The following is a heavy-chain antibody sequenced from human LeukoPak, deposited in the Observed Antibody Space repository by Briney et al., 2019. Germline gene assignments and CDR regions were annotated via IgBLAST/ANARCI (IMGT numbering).Heavy chain of an antibody. D-gene: IGHD3-10*01. CDR1: GFPFSSYG. CDR2: IRYDGSNK. J-gene: IGHJ2*01. V-gene: IGHV3-30*02. CDR3: AREAFGETRDWYFDL. Sequence: GGSLRLSCAASGFPFSSYGMHWVRQAPGKGLEWVAFIRYDGSNKYYADSVKGRFTISRDNSENTLYLHMKDVRAEDTAVYYCAREAFGETRDWYFDLWGRGTLVTVSS.